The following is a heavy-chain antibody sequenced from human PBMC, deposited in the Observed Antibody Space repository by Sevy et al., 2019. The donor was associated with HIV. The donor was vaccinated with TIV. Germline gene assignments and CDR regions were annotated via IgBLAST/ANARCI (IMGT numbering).Heavy chain of an antibody. J-gene: IGHJ6*02. Sequence: ASVKVSCKASGYTFTSYYMHWVRQAPGQGLEWMGIINPSGGSTSYAQKFQGRVTMTRDTSTSTVYMELSSLRSEDTAVYYCARPYYDFWSGYQDYYYYGMDVWGQGTTVTVSS. V-gene: IGHV1-46*01. D-gene: IGHD3-3*01. CDR1: GYTFTSYY. CDR3: ARPYYDFWSGYQDYYYYGMDV. CDR2: INPSGGST.